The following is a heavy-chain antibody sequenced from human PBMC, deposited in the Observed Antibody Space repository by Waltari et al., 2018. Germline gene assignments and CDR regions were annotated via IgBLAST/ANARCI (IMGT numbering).Heavy chain of an antibody. J-gene: IGHJ6*03. CDR3: ARVAGTALHRYYHYYMDL. D-gene: IGHD2-15*01. CDR2: TYIVGTK. V-gene: IGHV3-53*01. Sequence: EVEVVESGGGLMQPGGSLRLSCAASGFSVSDNFISWVRQAPGKGREWFSITYIVGTKYFEESVKGRFTISRKNSRNTVYLQRNILRVKATAGYFCARVAGTALHRYYHYYMDLWGKGTTVTVSS. CDR1: GFSVSDNF.